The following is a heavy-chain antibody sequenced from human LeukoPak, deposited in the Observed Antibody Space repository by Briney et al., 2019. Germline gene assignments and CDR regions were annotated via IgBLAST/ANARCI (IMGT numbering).Heavy chain of an antibody. Sequence: GRSLRLSCAASGFTFDDYAMHWVRQAPGKGLEWVSSISSSSSYIYYADSVKGRFTISRDNAKNSLYLQMNSLRAEDTAVYYCARTPVVPAAIKGSSSSGWFDPWGQGTLVTVSS. CDR3: ARTPVVPAAIKGSSSSGWFDP. D-gene: IGHD2-2*02. V-gene: IGHV3-21*01. CDR2: ISSSSSYI. J-gene: IGHJ5*02. CDR1: GFTFDDYA.